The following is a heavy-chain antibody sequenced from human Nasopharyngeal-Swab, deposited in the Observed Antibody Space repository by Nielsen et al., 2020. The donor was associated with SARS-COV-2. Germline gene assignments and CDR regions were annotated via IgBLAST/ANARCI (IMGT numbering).Heavy chain of an antibody. J-gene: IGHJ6*02. CDR3: AKDLGDFWEGDAMDV. Sequence: GESLKISCAASGFTFSSYGMHWVRQAPGKGLEWVAVISYGGSNKYYADSVKGRFTISRDNSKNTLYLQMNSLRAEDTAIYYCAKDLGDFWEGDAMDVWGQGTTVTVSS. CDR2: ISYGGSNK. CDR1: GFTFSSYG. V-gene: IGHV3-30*18. D-gene: IGHD3-3*01.